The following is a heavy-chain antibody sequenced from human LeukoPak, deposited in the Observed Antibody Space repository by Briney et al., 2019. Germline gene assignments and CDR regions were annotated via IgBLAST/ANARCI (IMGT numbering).Heavy chain of an antibody. CDR3: ARANFLYCSSTTCLFDY. Sequence: ASVKVSCKASGYTFTDYYLRWVRQAPGQGFEWMGWINPNSGDTNYAQKFQGRVAMTRDTSISTAHMEMSRLRSDDTAVYYCARANFLYCSSTTCLFDYWGQGTLVTVSS. V-gene: IGHV1-2*02. D-gene: IGHD2-2*01. CDR2: INPNSGDT. J-gene: IGHJ4*02. CDR1: GYTFTDYY.